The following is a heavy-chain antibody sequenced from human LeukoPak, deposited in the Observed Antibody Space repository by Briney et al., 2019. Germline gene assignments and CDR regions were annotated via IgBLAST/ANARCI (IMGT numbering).Heavy chain of an antibody. D-gene: IGHD4-11*01. CDR1: GFTFGSHT. Sequence: GGSLRLSCAASGFTFGSHTMNWVRQAPGKGLEWVSCISSSSSYIYYADSVKGRFTNARDNAKSSLYLQMNSLRAEDTAVYYCARESGYSNADYWGQGTQVTVSS. V-gene: IGHV3-21*04. J-gene: IGHJ4*02. CDR3: ARESGYSNADY. CDR2: ISSSSSYI.